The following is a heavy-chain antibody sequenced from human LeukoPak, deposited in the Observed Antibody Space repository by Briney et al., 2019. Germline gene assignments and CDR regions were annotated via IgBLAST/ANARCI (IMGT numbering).Heavy chain of an antibody. Sequence: SETLSLTCTVSGGSISDSNYYWGWIRQPPGRGLEWIANIYYSGSAYYSPSLKSRVTVSIDTSKNQFSLKLNSVTAADTAVYYCVRQSTIAAARIDPWGQGTLVTVSS. CDR2: IYYSGSA. CDR1: GGSISDSNYY. CDR3: VRQSTIAAARIDP. V-gene: IGHV4-39*01. D-gene: IGHD6-25*01. J-gene: IGHJ5*02.